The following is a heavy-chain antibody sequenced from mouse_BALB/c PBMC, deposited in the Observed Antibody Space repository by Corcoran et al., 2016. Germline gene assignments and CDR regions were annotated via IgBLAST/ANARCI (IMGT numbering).Heavy chain of an antibody. V-gene: IGHV14-3*02. CDR2: IDPANGNT. Sequence: EVQLQQSGAELVKPGASVKLSCTSSGFNIKDTYMHWVKQRPEQGLEWIGRIDPANGNTKYDPKFQGKATITADTSSNTAYLQLSILTSEETAVYYCARWDWYFDGWGAGTTVTVSS. CDR3: ARWDWYFDG. CDR1: GFNIKDTY. J-gene: IGHJ1*01.